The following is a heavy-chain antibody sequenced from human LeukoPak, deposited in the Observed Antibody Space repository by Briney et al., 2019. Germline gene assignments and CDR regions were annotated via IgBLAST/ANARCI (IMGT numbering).Heavy chain of an antibody. CDR1: GGSIRSYY. CDR3: ARRRYSYDY. D-gene: IGHD5-18*01. V-gene: IGHV4-59*01. Sequence: PSETLSLTCIVSGGSIRSYYWSWIRQPPGKGLEWIGYIYYSGSTNYNPSLKSRVTISVDTSKNQFSLKLSSVTAADTAVYFCARRRYSYDYWGQGTLVTVSS. CDR2: IYYSGST. J-gene: IGHJ4*02.